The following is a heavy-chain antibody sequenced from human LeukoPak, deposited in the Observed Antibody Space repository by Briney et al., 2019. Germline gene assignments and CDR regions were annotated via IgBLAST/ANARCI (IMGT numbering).Heavy chain of an antibody. D-gene: IGHD2-2*01. J-gene: IGHJ3*02. V-gene: IGHV3-7*01. CDR3: ARGDIVVVPAADAFDI. CDR1: GFGFSSYW. Sequence: PGGSLRLSCAASGFGFSSYWMSWVRQAPGKGLEWVANIKQDGSEKYYVDSVKGRFTISRDNAKNSLYLQMNSLRAEDTAVYYCARGDIVVVPAADAFDIWGQGTMVTVSS. CDR2: IKQDGSEK.